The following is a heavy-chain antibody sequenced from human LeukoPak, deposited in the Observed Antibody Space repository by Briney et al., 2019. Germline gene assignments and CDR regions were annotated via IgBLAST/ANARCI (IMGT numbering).Heavy chain of an antibody. V-gene: IGHV1-69*05. J-gene: IGHJ4*02. CDR3: ATVGSGSYPW. Sequence: ASVKVSCKASGYTFTGYYMHWVRQAPGQGLEWMGGIIPIFGTANYAQKFQGRVTITTDESTSTAYMELSSLRSEDTAVYYCATVGSGSYPWWGQGTLVTVSS. D-gene: IGHD1-26*01. CDR2: IIPIFGTA. CDR1: GYTFTGYY.